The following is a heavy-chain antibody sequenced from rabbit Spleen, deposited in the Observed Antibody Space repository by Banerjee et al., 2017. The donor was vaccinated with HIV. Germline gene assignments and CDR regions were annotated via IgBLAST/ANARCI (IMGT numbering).Heavy chain of an antibody. CDR1: GLDFSGSYW. V-gene: IGHV1S45*01. CDR3: ARDTGSSFSSYGMDL. CDR2: IYAGSSGNT. Sequence: QQQLEESGGDLVQPEGSLTLTCTASGLDFSGSYWICWVRQAPGKGLEWIACIYAGSSGNTYYASWAKGRFTISKTSSTTVTLQMTSLTAADTATYFCARDTGSSFSSYGMDLWGPGTLVTVS. J-gene: IGHJ6*01. D-gene: IGHD8-1*01.